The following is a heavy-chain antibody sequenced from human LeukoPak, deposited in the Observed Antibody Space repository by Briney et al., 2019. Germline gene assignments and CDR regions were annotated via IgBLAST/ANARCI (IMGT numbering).Heavy chain of an antibody. CDR2: VCHTGDT. CDR3: TRGGTDALRD. J-gene: IGHJ4*02. CDR1: GFTFSSYAM. D-gene: IGHD3-16*01. Sequence: GSLRLSCAASGFTFSSYAMSWVRQPPGKGLEWIGEVCHTGDTNYNPSLKSRITISVDKSKNQFSLKLTSVTAADTAVYYCTRGGTDALRDWGQGTLVTVSS. V-gene: IGHV4-4*02.